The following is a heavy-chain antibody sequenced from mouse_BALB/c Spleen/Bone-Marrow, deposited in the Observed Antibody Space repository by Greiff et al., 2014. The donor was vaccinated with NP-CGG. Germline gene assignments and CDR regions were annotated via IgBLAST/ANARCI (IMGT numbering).Heavy chain of an antibody. D-gene: IGHD1-1*01. CDR3: ATYYYGSSWGFAY. J-gene: IGHJ3*01. CDR2: IDPANGNT. V-gene: IGHV14-3*02. CDR1: GFNIKDTY. Sequence: VQLKESGAELVKPGASVKLSCPASGFNIKDTYMHWVKQRPEQGLGWIGRIDPANGNTKYDPKFQGKATITADTSSNTAYLQLSSLTSEDTAVYYCATYYYGSSWGFAYWGQGTLVTVSA.